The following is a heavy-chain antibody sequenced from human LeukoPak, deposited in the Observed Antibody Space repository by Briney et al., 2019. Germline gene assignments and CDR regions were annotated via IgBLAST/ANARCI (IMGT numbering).Heavy chain of an antibody. V-gene: IGHV1-18*01. Sequence: GASVKVSCKASGYTFTSYAISWVRQAPGQGLEWMGWISAYNGNTNYAQKLQGRVTMTTDTSTSTAYMELRSLRSDDTAVYYCARGCSGGSCSPVYYYGMDVWGQGTTVTVSS. J-gene: IGHJ6*02. CDR2: ISAYNGNT. D-gene: IGHD2-15*01. CDR1: GYTFTSYA. CDR3: ARGCSGGSCSPVYYYGMDV.